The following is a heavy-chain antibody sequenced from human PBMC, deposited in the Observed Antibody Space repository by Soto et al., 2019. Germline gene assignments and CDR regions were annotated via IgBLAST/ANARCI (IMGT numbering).Heavy chain of an antibody. J-gene: IGHJ4*02. V-gene: IGHV1-18*04. CDR2: ISAYNGNT. CDR1: GYTFTGYY. Sequence: ASVKVSCKASGYTFTGYYMHWVRQAPGQGLEWMGWISAYNGNTNYAQKLQGRVTMTTDTSTSTAYMELRSLRSDDTAVYYCARSLSLKAGSWYYPDYWGQGTLVTVSS. D-gene: IGHD6-13*01. CDR3: ARSLSLKAGSWYYPDY.